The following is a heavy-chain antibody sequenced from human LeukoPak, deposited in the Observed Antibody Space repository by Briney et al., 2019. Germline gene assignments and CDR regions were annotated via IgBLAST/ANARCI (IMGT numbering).Heavy chain of an antibody. V-gene: IGHV3-33*01. Sequence: PGRSLRLSCAASGFTFSSYGMHWVRQVPGKGLEWVAVIWYDGSNKYYADSVKGRFTISRDNSKNTLYLQMNSLRAEDTAVYYRARAQNDCSGGSCYLSPFDYWGQGTLVTVSS. D-gene: IGHD2-15*01. CDR2: IWYDGSNK. CDR1: GFTFSSYG. J-gene: IGHJ4*02. CDR3: ARAQNDCSGGSCYLSPFDY.